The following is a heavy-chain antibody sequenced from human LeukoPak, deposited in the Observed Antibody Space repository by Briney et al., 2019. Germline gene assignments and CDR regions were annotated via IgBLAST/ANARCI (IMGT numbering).Heavy chain of an antibody. CDR3: ARRHSNYYYGMDV. CDR1: GFTFSSYW. J-gene: IGHJ6*02. D-gene: IGHD4-11*01. CDR2: INSDGSST. V-gene: IGHV3-74*01. Sequence: GGSLRLSCAASGFTFSSYWMHWVRQTPGKGLVWVSRINSDGSSTTYADSVKGRFTISRDNAKNTLFLQMYSLRAEDTAVYYCARRHSNYYYGMDVWGQGTTVTVSS.